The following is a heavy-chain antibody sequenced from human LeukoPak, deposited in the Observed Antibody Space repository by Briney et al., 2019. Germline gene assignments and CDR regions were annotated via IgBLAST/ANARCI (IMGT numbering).Heavy chain of an antibody. D-gene: IGHD6-13*01. CDR1: GGSFSWGGSY. Sequence: PSQTLSLTCTISGGSFSWGGSYWSWIRQPPGKGLEWLGYIFHNGDTYYNSSLKSRVTISVDTSKNQFSLKLSSVTAADTAVYYCASTHTGIAAAGNPLGSWGQGTLVTVSS. V-gene: IGHV4-30-2*02. CDR3: ASTHTGIAAAGNPLGS. CDR2: IFHNGDT. J-gene: IGHJ5*02.